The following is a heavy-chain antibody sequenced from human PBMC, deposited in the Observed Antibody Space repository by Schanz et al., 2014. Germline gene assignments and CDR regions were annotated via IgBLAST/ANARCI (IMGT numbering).Heavy chain of an antibody. D-gene: IGHD3-22*01. CDR3: AREYYDSSGYCYCDS. Sequence: QVQLVQSGAEVKKPGASVKVSCKASGYTLSAYSLHGVRQAPGQGLEWMGKIIPVLNIATYAQKFQGRLTITADESTSTAYMELSSLRSEDTAMYYCAREYYDSSGYCYCDSWGQGTLVTVSS. V-gene: IGHV1-69*09. J-gene: IGHJ4*02. CDR1: GYTLSAYS. CDR2: IIPVLNIA.